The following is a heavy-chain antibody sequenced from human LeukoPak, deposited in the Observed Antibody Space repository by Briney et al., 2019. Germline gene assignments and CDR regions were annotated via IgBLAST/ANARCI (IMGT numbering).Heavy chain of an antibody. CDR1: GFTFSSYE. CDR3: AREETNGDFDY. Sequence: GGSLRLSCAASGFTFSSYEMNWVRQAPGKGLEWVSYISSSGSTIYYADSVKGRFTTSRDNAKNSLYLQMNSLRAEDTAVYYCAREETNGDFDYWGQGTLVTVSS. D-gene: IGHD4-17*01. J-gene: IGHJ4*02. V-gene: IGHV3-48*03. CDR2: ISSSGSTI.